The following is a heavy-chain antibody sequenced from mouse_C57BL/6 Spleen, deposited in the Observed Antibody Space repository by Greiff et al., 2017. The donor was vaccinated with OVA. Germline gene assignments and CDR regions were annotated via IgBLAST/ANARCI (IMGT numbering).Heavy chain of an antibody. CDR2: IDPETGGT. J-gene: IGHJ3*01. Sequence: QVQLQQSGAELVRPGASVTLSCKASGYTFTDYEMHWVKQTPVHGLEWIGAIDPETGGTAYNQKFKGTAILTADKSSSTAYMELRSLTSEDSAVYYCTSYYSNFAYWGQGTLVTVSA. V-gene: IGHV1-15*01. D-gene: IGHD2-5*01. CDR1: GYTFTDYE. CDR3: TSYYSNFAY.